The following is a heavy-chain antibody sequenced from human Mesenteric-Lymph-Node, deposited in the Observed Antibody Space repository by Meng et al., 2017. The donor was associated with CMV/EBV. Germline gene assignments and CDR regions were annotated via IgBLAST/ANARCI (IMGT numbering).Heavy chain of an antibody. CDR3: ARHRALLVTNVDY. J-gene: IGHJ4*02. Sequence: QLQLQESDPGLVKPSGNLSPTCTVSGGPISSISYYWGWIRQPPGKGLEWIGYIYYSGSTYYYNPSLKTRVTISVDTSKNQFSLKLISVTAADTAVYYCARHRALLVTNVDYWGQGTLVTVSS. D-gene: IGHD5-18*01. CDR2: IYYSGSTY. V-gene: IGHV4-39*01. CDR1: GGPISSISYY.